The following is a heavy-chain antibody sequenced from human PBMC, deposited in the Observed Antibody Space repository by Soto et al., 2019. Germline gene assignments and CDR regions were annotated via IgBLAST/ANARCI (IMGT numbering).Heavy chain of an antibody. V-gene: IGHV3-30*18. J-gene: IGHJ2*01. CDR2: ISYDGSNK. Sequence: QVQLVESGGGVVQPGRSLRLSCAASGFTFSSYGMHWVRQAPGKGLEWVAVISYDGSNKYYADSVKGRFTISRDNSKNTLYLQMNSLRAEDTAVYYCAKECVEQWLRGGYFDLWGRGTLVTVSS. CDR3: AKECVEQWLRGGYFDL. D-gene: IGHD6-19*01. CDR1: GFTFSSYG.